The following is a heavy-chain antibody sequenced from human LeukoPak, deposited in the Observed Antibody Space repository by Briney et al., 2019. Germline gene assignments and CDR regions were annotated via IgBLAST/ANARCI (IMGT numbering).Heavy chain of an antibody. CDR2: IYTSGST. CDR3: ARRRLHAFDL. CDR1: GGSISSGSYY. J-gene: IGHJ3*01. V-gene: IGHV4-61*02. Sequence: SQTLSHTCTVSGGSISSGSYYWSWIRQPAGKGLEWIGRIYTSGSTNYNPSLKSRVTISVDTSKNQFSLKLSSVTAADTAVYYCARRRLHAFDLWGQGTLVTVSS.